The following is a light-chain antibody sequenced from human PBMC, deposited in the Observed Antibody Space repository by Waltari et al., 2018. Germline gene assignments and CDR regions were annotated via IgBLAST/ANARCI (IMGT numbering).Light chain of an antibody. J-gene: IGKJ1*01. Sequence: EVVLTQSPGTLSFSPGERATLSCRASQNIRGAYLAWYQQRAGQAPRLLIYDSFIRATGIPDRFSGSGSGADFTLTISSLAPEDSAVYFCHQYDTSPQTFGQGTTVSIK. CDR3: HQYDTSPQT. CDR1: QNIRGAY. V-gene: IGKV3-20*01. CDR2: DSF.